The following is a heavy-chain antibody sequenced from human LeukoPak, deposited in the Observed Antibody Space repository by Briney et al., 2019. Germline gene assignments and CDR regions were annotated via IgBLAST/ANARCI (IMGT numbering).Heavy chain of an antibody. CDR2: IFYSGTT. CDR1: GDSISSSSYY. Sequence: PSETLSLTCTVSGDSISSSSYYWGWIRQPPGKGLEWIGTIFYSGTTYYNPSLKSRVTLSVDTSNNQYSLKLSSVTAADTAVYYCARDSVSTYYFDYWGQGTLVTVSS. CDR3: ARDSVSTYYFDY. V-gene: IGHV4-39*02. J-gene: IGHJ4*02. D-gene: IGHD5/OR15-5a*01.